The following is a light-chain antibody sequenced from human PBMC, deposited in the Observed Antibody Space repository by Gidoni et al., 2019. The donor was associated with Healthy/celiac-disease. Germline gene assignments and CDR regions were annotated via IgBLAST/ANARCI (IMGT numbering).Light chain of an antibody. CDR3: QQYYSFPLT. CDR1: PGISSY. V-gene: IGKV1D-8*01. CDR2: AAS. Sequence: VICLPPSPSFRAASTRDRLTISCRMSPGISSYLAWYQHKPGKAPELLIYAASTLQSGVPARFSGSGSGTEFTLTISCLQSEDYATYYCQQYYSFPLTFGGGTKVEIK. J-gene: IGKJ4*01.